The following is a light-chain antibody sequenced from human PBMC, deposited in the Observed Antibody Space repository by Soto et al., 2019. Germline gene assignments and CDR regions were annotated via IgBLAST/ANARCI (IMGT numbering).Light chain of an antibody. CDR2: TAS. CDR3: QQANSFPLT. CDR1: QGISSL. V-gene: IGKV1-12*01. Sequence: DIQMTQSPSSVSASVGDRVTITCRASQGISSLLAWYQQKPGKAPNLLIHTASSLQSGVPSRFSGSGSWTDFTLTISSPQPEDFATSYCQQANSFPLTFGGGTKVEIK. J-gene: IGKJ4*01.